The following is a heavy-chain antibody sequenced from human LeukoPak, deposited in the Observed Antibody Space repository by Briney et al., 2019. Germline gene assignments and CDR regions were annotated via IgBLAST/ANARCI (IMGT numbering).Heavy chain of an antibody. J-gene: IGHJ6*02. CDR3: AKDKCPPHAPSSFPYGMDV. CDR2: ISGSGGST. D-gene: IGHD6-13*01. V-gene: IGHV3-23*01. CDR1: GFTFSSYA. Sequence: PGGSLRLYCAASGFTFSSYAMSWVRQAPGKGLEWVSAISGSGGSTYYADSVKGRFTISRDNSKNTLYLQMNSLRAEDTAVYYCAKDKCPPHAPSSFPYGMDVWGQGTTVTVSS.